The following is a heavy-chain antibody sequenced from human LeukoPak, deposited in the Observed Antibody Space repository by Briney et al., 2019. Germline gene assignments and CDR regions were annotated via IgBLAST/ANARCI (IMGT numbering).Heavy chain of an antibody. J-gene: IGHJ5*02. CDR3: ARVSENYYGSGRRFDP. CDR2: IRYDGSNT. CDR1: GFTFNNYG. D-gene: IGHD3-10*01. Sequence: GGSLRLSCAASGFTFNNYGMHWVRQAPGKGLEWLAFIRYDGSNTYYADSVKGRFTVSRDDSKNTLYLQMNSLRGDDTAVYYCARVSENYYGSGRRFDPWGQGTLVTVSS. V-gene: IGHV3-30*02.